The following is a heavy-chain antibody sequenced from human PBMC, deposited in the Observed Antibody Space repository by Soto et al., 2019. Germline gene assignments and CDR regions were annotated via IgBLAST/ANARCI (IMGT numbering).Heavy chain of an antibody. Sequence: SVKVSCKASGGTFSSYAISWVRQAPGQGLEWMGVIIPIVGRTNYAQKFQGRVTMTRDTSTSTVYMELSSLRSEDTAVYYCARGFYDFGVPWGQGTLVTVSS. D-gene: IGHD3-3*01. V-gene: IGHV1-69*10. CDR3: ARGFYDFGVP. CDR1: GGTFSSYA. CDR2: IIPIVGRT. J-gene: IGHJ5*02.